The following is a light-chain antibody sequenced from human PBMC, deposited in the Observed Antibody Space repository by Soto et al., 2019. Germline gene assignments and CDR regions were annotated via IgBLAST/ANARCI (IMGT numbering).Light chain of an antibody. Sequence: QSALTQPPSASESPGQSVTISCTGTSSDVGGYKYVSWYQQHPGKAPKLMIFEVNKRPSGVPDRFSGSKSGNTASLTVSGLQAEDEADYYCSSYAGINNLGVFGTGTKLTVL. V-gene: IGLV2-8*01. J-gene: IGLJ1*01. CDR3: SSYAGINNLGV. CDR1: SSDVGGYKY. CDR2: EVN.